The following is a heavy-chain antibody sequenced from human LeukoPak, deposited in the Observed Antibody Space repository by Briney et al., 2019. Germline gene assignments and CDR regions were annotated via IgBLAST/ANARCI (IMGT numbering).Heavy chain of an antibody. D-gene: IGHD3-16*02. V-gene: IGHV4-30-2*01. J-gene: IGHJ6*04. Sequence: SETLSLTCAVSGGSISSGGYSWRWIRQPPGKGLEWIGYIYHSGSTYYNPSLKSRVTISVDRSKNQFSLKLSSVTAAGTAVYYCAQGYTSGMDVWGKGTTVTVSS. CDR1: GGSISSGGYS. CDR2: IYHSGST. CDR3: AQGYTSGMDV.